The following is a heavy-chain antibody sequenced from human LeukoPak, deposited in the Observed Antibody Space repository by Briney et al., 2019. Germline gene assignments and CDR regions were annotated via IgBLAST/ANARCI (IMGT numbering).Heavy chain of an antibody. CDR3: AKDSFRYPTVTTFFDY. J-gene: IGHJ4*02. D-gene: IGHD4-17*01. CDR1: GFTFSSYG. Sequence: GGSLRLSGAASGFTFSSYGMHWVRQAPGKGLEWVAFIRYDGSNKYYADSVKGRFTISRDNSKNTLYLQMNSLRAEDTAVYYCAKDSFRYPTVTTFFDYWGQGTLVTVSS. CDR2: IRYDGSNK. V-gene: IGHV3-30*02.